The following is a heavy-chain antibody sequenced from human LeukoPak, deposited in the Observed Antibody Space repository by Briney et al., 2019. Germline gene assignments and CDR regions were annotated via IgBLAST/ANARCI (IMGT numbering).Heavy chain of an antibody. D-gene: IGHD2-2*02. CDR1: GFTFSSYA. CDR3: ARGGVVVPAAIMGVWNYYYYMDV. CDR2: ISYDGSNK. V-gene: IGHV3-30-3*01. J-gene: IGHJ6*03. Sequence: GGSLRLSCAASGFTFSSYAMHWVRQAPGKGLEWVAVISYDGSNKYYADSVKGRFTISRDNSKNTLYLQMNSLRAEDTAVYYCARGGVVVPAAIMGVWNYYYYMDVWGKGTTVTVSS.